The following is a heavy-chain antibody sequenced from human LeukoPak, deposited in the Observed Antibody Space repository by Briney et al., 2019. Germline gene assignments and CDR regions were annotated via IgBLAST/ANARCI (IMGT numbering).Heavy chain of an antibody. V-gene: IGHV3-15*01. CDR2: IKSKTDGGTT. CDR3: TTDPGCSSTSCYWAA. CDR1: GFTFSNAW. D-gene: IGHD2-2*01. J-gene: IGHJ5*02. Sequence: PGGSLRLSCAASGFTFSNAWMSWVRQAPGKGLEWVGRIKSKTDGGTTDFAAPVKGRFIISRDGSKNTLYLQMNSLKTEDTAVYYCTTDPGCSSTSCYWAAWGQGTLVTVSS.